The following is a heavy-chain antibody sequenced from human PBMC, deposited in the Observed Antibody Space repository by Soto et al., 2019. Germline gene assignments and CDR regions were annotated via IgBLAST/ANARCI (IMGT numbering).Heavy chain of an antibody. CDR2: ISYDGSNR. CDR3: ARSPWGGSYPFYYYYYGMDV. J-gene: IGHJ6*02. CDR1: GFTFSSYA. D-gene: IGHD1-26*01. V-gene: IGHV3-30-3*01. Sequence: LRLSCAASGFTFSSYAVHWVRQAPGKGLEWVAVISYDGSNRYYADSVKGRFTISRDNSKNTLYLQMNSLRAEDTAVYYCARSPWGGSYPFYYYYYGMDVWGQGTTVTVSS.